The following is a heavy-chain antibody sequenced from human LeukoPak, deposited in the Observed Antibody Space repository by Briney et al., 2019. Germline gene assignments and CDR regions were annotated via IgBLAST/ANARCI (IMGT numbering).Heavy chain of an antibody. CDR3: ARNVVPAATSWFDP. J-gene: IGHJ5*02. Sequence: SDTLSLTCTVSGGSISSYYWSWIRQPAGKGLEWIGRIYTSGSTNYNPSLKSRVTMSVDTSKNQFSLKLSSVTAADTAVYYCARNVVPAATSWFDPWGQGTLVTVSS. D-gene: IGHD2-2*01. CDR2: IYTSGST. V-gene: IGHV4-4*07. CDR1: GGSISSYY.